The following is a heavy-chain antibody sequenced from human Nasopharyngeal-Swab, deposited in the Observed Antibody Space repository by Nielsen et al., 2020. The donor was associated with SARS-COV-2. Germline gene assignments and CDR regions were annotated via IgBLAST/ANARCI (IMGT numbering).Heavy chain of an antibody. V-gene: IGHV3-21*01. D-gene: IGHD3-9*01. CDR1: GFTFSSYN. Sequence: ETLSLTCAASGFTFSSYNMNWVRQAPGKGLEWVSSIISSSSYIYYADSVKGRFTISRDNAKNSLYLQMNSLRAEDTAVYYCARGCVLTGPSCYYYGMDVWGQGTTVTVSS. CDR2: IISSSSYI. CDR3: ARGCVLTGPSCYYYGMDV. J-gene: IGHJ6*02.